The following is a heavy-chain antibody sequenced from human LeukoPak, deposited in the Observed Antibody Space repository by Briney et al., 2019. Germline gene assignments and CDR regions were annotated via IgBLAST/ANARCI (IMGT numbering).Heavy chain of an antibody. Sequence: PSETLSLTCTVSGGSISSGGYYWSWIRQPPGKGLEWIGYIYHSGSTYYNPSLKSRVTISVDTSNNQFSLRLSSVTAADTAVYYCARRPSNLVAFDIWGQGTVVTVSS. V-gene: IGHV4-30-2*01. CDR3: ARRPSNLVAFDI. J-gene: IGHJ3*02. CDR2: IYHSGST. D-gene: IGHD4/OR15-4a*01. CDR1: GGSISSGGYY.